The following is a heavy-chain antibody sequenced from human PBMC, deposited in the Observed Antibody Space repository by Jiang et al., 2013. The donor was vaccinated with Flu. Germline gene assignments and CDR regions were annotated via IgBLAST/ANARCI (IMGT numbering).Heavy chain of an antibody. CDR2: IYPGDSDT. D-gene: IGHD3-22*01. CDR3: AKYYYESAAFDI. J-gene: IGHJ3*02. Sequence: PGKGLEWMGIIYPGDSDTRYSPSFQGQVTISADKSISTAYLQWSSLKASDTAMYYCAKYYYESAAFDIWGQGTMVTVSS. V-gene: IGHV5-51*01.